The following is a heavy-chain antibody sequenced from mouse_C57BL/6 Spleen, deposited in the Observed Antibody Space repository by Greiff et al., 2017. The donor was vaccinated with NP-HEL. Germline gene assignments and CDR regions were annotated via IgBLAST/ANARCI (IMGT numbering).Heavy chain of an antibody. CDR1: GYTFTSYG. J-gene: IGHJ1*03. CDR3: GGRDGSRGHWDFDV. D-gene: IGHD1-1*01. CDR2: IYPRSGNT. V-gene: IGHV1-81*01. Sequence: QVQLQQSGAELARPGASVKLSCKASGYTFTSYGISWVKQRTGQGLEWIGEIYPRSGNTYYNEKFKGKATLTADKSSSTAYMELRSLTSEDSTVYYCGGRDGSRGHWDFDVWGTGTTVTVSS.